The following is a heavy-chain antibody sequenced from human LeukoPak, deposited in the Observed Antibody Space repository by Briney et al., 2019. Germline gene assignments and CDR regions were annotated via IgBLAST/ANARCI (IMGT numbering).Heavy chain of an antibody. CDR1: GYTFTLYY. V-gene: IGHV1-46*01. D-gene: IGHD3-22*01. J-gene: IGHJ1*01. Sequence: ASVKVSCKASGYTFTLYYIHWVRQAPGQGLEWMGMINPGGGGTNYAQKFQGRVTITRDTSTTTVYMELNRLRSDDTAVYYCARGSYDSSDFEYFHHWGQGTLVTVSS. CDR2: INPGGGGT. CDR3: ARGSYDSSDFEYFHH.